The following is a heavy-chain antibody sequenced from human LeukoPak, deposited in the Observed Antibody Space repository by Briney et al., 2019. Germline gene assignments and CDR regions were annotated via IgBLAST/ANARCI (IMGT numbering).Heavy chain of an antibody. V-gene: IGHV4-4*02. CDR1: GGSISSSNW. CDR2: IYHSGST. D-gene: IGHD3-16*02. Sequence: SETLSLTCAVSGGSISSSNWWSWVRQPPGKGLEWIGEIYHSGSTHHNPSLWSRVSISVDTSKNDFSLKLTSVTAADTAVYYCARQGGDYVWGSYRSVAVFDYWGQGTLVTVSS. J-gene: IGHJ4*02. CDR3: ARQGGDYVWGSYRSVAVFDY.